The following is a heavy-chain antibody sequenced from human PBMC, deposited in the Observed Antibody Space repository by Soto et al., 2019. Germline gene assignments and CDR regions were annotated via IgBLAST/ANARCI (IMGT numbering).Heavy chain of an antibody. J-gene: IGHJ5*02. CDR3: AHRGYGNYPRDNLLDL. D-gene: IGHD4-17*01. CDR1: GFSLTTAGAG. V-gene: IGHV2-5*01. CDR2: IYWNDDT. Sequence: QITLKESGPTLVKPTQTLTLTCTFSGFSLTTAGAGVGWIRQPPGKALEWLALIYWNDDTRYSPSLKSRLTTTRDTSKNQVDLRMTNMDPVDTATYYCAHRGYGNYPRDNLLDLWGQGILVIVSS.